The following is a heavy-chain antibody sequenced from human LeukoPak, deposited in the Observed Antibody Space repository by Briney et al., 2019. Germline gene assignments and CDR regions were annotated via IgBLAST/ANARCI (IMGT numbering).Heavy chain of an antibody. J-gene: IGHJ4*02. V-gene: IGHV1-18*04. Sequence: ASVKVSCKASGYNFAAHYIHWVRQAPGQGLEWMGWISAYNGNTNYAQKLQGRVTMTTDTSTSTAYMELRSLRSDDTAVYYCARGSSIFGVVTADFDYWGQGTLVTVSS. CDR2: ISAYNGNT. CDR3: ARGSSIFGVVTADFDY. D-gene: IGHD3-3*01. CDR1: GYNFAAHY.